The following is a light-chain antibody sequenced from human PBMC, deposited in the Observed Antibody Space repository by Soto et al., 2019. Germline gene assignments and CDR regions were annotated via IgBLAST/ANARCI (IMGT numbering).Light chain of an antibody. CDR3: SSYTSSSIPYV. V-gene: IGLV2-14*01. J-gene: IGLJ1*01. Sequence: QSVLTQPPSVSEAPRQRVTISCSGSSSNIGNNAVNWYQQHPGKAPKLMIYEVSNRPSGVSNRFSGSKSGNTASLTISGLQAEDEADYYCSSYTSSSIPYVFGTGTKLTVL. CDR1: SSNIGNNA. CDR2: EVS.